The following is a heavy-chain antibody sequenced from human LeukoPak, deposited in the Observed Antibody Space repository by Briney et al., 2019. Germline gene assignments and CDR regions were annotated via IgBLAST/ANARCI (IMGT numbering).Heavy chain of an antibody. CDR2: ISGSGGST. J-gene: IGHJ4*02. CDR3: ATENYYDSSGWQYDY. Sequence: GGSLRLSCAASGFTFGNFAMSWVRQAPGKGLEWVSAISGSGGSTYYADSVNGRFTISRDNSKNTLYLQMNSLRAEDTAVYYCATENYYDSSGWQYDYWGQGTLVTVSS. CDR1: GFTFGNFA. V-gene: IGHV3-23*01. D-gene: IGHD3-22*01.